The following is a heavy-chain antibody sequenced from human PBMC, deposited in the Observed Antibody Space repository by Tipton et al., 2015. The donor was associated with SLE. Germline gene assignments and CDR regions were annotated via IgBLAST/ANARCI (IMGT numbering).Heavy chain of an antibody. D-gene: IGHD3-22*01. Sequence: RSLRLSCAASGFTFDDYAMHWVRQAPGKGLEWVSGISWNSGSIDYADSVKGRFTISRDISKNTLYLQMNSLRAEDTAVYYCARDLDSSGYYAYWGQGTLVTVTS. J-gene: IGHJ4*02. V-gene: IGHV3-9*01. CDR3: ARDLDSSGYYAY. CDR1: GFTFDDYA. CDR2: ISWNSGSI.